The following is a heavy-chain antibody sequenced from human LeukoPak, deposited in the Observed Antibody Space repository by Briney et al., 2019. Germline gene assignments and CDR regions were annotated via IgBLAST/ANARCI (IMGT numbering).Heavy chain of an antibody. D-gene: IGHD1-26*01. CDR1: GYSFTSYW. Sequence: GESLKISCKGSGYSFTSYWIGWVRQLPGKGLKGMGIIYPGDSDARYRPSFQGQVTISADKSISTAYLQWSSLKASDTAMYYCARRRDLYSGSYYPFDYWGQGTLVTVSS. CDR3: ARRRDLYSGSYYPFDY. CDR2: IYPGDSDA. V-gene: IGHV5-51*01. J-gene: IGHJ4*02.